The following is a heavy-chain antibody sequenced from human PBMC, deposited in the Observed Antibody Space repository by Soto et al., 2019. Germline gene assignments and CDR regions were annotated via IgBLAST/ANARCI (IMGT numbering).Heavy chain of an antibody. CDR3: TAHLDY. Sequence: QLQLQESGPGLMKPSETLSLTCTVSSGSISSSSYYWGWIRQPPGKGLEWIGSISYTGSAYYNPSPESRVTISVDTSKNQFSLKLSSVTATDTAVYYCTAHLDYWGQGTLVTVSS. CDR1: SGSISSSSYY. V-gene: IGHV4-39*01. J-gene: IGHJ4*02. CDR2: ISYTGSA.